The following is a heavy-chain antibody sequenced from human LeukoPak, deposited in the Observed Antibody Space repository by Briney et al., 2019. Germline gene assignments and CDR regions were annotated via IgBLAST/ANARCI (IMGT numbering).Heavy chain of an antibody. CDR1: GYTFTDYY. CDR2: INPKTGVT. V-gene: IGHV1-2*02. D-gene: IGHD1-26*01. CDR3: ARDLAMYSPDLDY. J-gene: IGHJ4*02. Sequence: ASVKVSCKASGYTFTDYYLHWVRQAPGHGLEWMGWINPKTGVTKYAQNIQGRVTMTRGTSINTAYMEVSRLRSDDTAVFYCARDLAMYSPDLDYWGQGTLVTVSS.